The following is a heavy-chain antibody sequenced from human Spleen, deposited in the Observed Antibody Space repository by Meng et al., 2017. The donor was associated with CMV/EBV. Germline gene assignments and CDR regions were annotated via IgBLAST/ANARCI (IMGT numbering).Heavy chain of an antibody. J-gene: IGHJ6*02. CDR2: INADGSST. V-gene: IGHV3-74*01. D-gene: IGHD3-3*01. CDR1: GFTFSTYW. Sequence: GGSLRLSCAASGFTFSTYWMFWVRQAPGKGLVWVSRINADGSSTSYADSVKGRFTVSRDNAKNTLLLQMNSLRAEDTAVYYCAREPGTRDFWSGYYSMDDWGQGTTVTVSS. CDR3: AREPGTRDFWSGYYSMDD.